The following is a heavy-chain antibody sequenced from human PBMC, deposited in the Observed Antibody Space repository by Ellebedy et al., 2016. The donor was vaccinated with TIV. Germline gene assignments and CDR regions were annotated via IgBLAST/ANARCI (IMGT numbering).Heavy chain of an antibody. J-gene: IGHJ4*02. CDR3: ARAAAMTKVSSPSAY. CDR2: MNANDGDT. CDR1: GYTFTSYY. Sequence: AASVQVSCKASGYTFTSYYIHWMRQAPGQGLQWMGLMNANDGDTTYAQKFQGRVTMTSDTSTPTVYMELTSLRFEDTAVYYCARAAAMTKVSSPSAYWGQGTLVTVSS. D-gene: IGHD4-17*01. V-gene: IGHV1-46*01.